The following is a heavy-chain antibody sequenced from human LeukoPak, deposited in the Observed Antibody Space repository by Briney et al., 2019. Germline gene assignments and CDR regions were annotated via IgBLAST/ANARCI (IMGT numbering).Heavy chain of an antibody. CDR3: ARAAAQGPDCGGDCYPYYFDY. Sequence: GASVKVSCKASGGTFSSYAISWVRQAPGQGLEWMGGIIPIFGTANYAQKFQGRVTITTDESTSTAYMELSSLRSEDTAVYYCARAAAQGPDCGGDCYPYYFDYWGQGTLVTVSS. D-gene: IGHD2-21*01. CDR2: IIPIFGTA. CDR1: GGTFSSYA. J-gene: IGHJ4*02. V-gene: IGHV1-69*05.